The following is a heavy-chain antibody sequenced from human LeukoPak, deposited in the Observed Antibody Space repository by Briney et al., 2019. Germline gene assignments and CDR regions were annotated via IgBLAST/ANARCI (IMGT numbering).Heavy chain of an antibody. Sequence: ASVKVSCTASGGTFSSYAISWVRQAPGQGLEWMGRIIPILGIANYAQKFQGRVTITADKSTSTAYMELSSLRSEDTAVYYCAATAPGGTSGWFDPWGQGTLVTVSS. CDR3: AATAPGGTSGWFDP. CDR2: IIPILGIA. CDR1: GGTFSSYA. J-gene: IGHJ5*02. D-gene: IGHD2-15*01. V-gene: IGHV1-69*04.